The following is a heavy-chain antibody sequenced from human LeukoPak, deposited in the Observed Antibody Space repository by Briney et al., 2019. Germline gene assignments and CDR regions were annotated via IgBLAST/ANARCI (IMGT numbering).Heavy chain of an antibody. CDR3: AKALVTSCRGAYCYPFDS. Sequence: GGSLRLSCAASGFTLSTYAMSWVRQTPGKGLEWVAATSSSDAGTYHADSVRGRFTISRDNSKNSLYLQRNSLRAEDAALHFCAKALVTSCRGAYCYPFDSWGEGTLVTVSS. CDR1: GFTLSTYA. J-gene: IGHJ4*02. V-gene: IGHV3-23*01. D-gene: IGHD2-21*01. CDR2: TSSSDAGT.